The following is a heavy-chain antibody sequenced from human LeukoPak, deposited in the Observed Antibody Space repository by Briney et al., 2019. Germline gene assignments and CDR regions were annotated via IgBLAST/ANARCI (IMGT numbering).Heavy chain of an antibody. CDR1: GGSISSGGYY. V-gene: IGHV4-31*03. CDR2: IYYSGST. D-gene: IGHD1-26*01. Sequence: SQTLSLTCTVSGGSISSGGYYWSWIRQHPGKGLEWIGYIYYSGSTYYNPSLKSRVTISVDTSKNQFSLKLSSVTAADTAVYYCARLSGSYPNFDYWGQGTLVTVSS. CDR3: ARLSGSYPNFDY. J-gene: IGHJ4*02.